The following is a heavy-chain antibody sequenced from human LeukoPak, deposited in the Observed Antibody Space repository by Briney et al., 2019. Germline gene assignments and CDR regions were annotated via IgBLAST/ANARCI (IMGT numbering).Heavy chain of an antibody. Sequence: GGSLRLSCAASGFTSSSYEINWVRQAPGKGLEWVSYISSSGSTIKYADSVKGRFTISRDNSKNTLYLQMNSLRAEDTAVYYCARILDSAWGELGYWGQGTLVTVSS. CDR1: GFTSSSYE. CDR2: ISSSGSTI. D-gene: IGHD6-19*01. V-gene: IGHV3-48*03. J-gene: IGHJ4*02. CDR3: ARILDSAWGELGY.